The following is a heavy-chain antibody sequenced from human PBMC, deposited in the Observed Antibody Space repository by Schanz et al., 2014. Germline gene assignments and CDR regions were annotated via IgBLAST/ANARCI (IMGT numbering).Heavy chain of an antibody. CDR3: VRVPSRDVSFDL. CDR1: GYTFTSYS. J-gene: IGHJ2*01. D-gene: IGHD3-16*01. Sequence: QVQLVQSGAEVKKPGSSVKVSCKASGYTFTSYSIHWVRQAPGQRLEWMGWINAGTGNTEYSQKFQGRVTITRDTLASTAYMELSSLRSDDTAHYYCVRVPSRDVSFDLWGRGTLVTVSS. CDR2: INAGTGNT. V-gene: IGHV1-3*01.